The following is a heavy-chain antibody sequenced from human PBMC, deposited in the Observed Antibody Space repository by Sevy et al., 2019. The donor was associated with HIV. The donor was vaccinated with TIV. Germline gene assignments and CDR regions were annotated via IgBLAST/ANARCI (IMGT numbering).Heavy chain of an antibody. CDR1: GFSFSNAW. Sequence: GGSLRLSCAACGFSFSNAWMTWVRQAPGKGLEWVGRIKSKSDGGTIEYAAAVKGRFTISRDDSKTTLYMQMNSLKTEDTAVHYCTTNIVGEKEYYYGMDVWGQGTTVTVSS. CDR2: IKSKSDGGTI. J-gene: IGHJ6*02. CDR3: TTNIVGEKEYYYGMDV. D-gene: IGHD2-21*01. V-gene: IGHV3-15*01.